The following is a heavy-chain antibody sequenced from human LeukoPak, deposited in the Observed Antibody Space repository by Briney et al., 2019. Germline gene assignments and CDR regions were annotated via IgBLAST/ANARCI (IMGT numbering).Heavy chain of an antibody. V-gene: IGHV4-34*01. J-gene: IGHJ4*02. CDR3: ARGGDIVATNGEFDY. Sequence: GSLRLSCAASGFRFSGMNWVRQAPGKGLEWIGEINHSGSTNYNPSLKSRVTISVDTSKNQFSLKLGSVTAADTAVYYCARGGDIVATNGEFDYWGQGTLVTVSS. CDR2: INHSGST. D-gene: IGHD5-12*01. CDR1: GFRFSG.